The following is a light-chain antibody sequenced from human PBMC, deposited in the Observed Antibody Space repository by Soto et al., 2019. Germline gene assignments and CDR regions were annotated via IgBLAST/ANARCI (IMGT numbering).Light chain of an antibody. Sequence: EIVLTQSPGTLSLSPVERASLSFGASQSISSSFLAWYQQKPGQAPRLLIYGASSRATGIPDRFSGTGSETDFTLTISRLEPEDFAVYYCQQYDNSPITFGQGTRLEIK. CDR1: QSISSSF. CDR3: QQYDNSPIT. J-gene: IGKJ5*01. V-gene: IGKV3-20*01. CDR2: GAS.